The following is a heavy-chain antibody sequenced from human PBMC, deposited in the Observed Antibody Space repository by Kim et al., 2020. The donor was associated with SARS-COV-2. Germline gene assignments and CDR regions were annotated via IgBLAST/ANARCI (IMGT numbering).Heavy chain of an antibody. Sequence: DGGKTDYAALVKGRYTISRDDTKKPLYLQMNSLKTEDTAVYYRTTRAPSYWGQGTLVTVSS. V-gene: IGHV3-15*01. CDR3: TTRAPSY. CDR2: DGGKT. J-gene: IGHJ4*02.